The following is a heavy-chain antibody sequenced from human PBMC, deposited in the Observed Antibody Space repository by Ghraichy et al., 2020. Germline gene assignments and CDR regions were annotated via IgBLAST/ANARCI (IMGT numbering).Heavy chain of an antibody. J-gene: IGHJ4*02. Sequence: GGSLRLSCAASGFTFSSYAMHWVRQAPGKGLEWVAVISYDGSNKYYADSVKGRFTISRDNSKNTLYLQMNSLRAEDTAVYYCARDGAQLWFGETVVDYWGQGTLVTVSS. D-gene: IGHD3-10*01. CDR1: GFTFSSYA. V-gene: IGHV3-30*04. CDR3: ARDGAQLWFGETVVDY. CDR2: ISYDGSNK.